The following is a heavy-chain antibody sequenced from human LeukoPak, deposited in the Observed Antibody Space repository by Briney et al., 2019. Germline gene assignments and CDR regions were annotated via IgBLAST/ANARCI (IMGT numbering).Heavy chain of an antibody. CDR3: ATGLCGSTSCYADY. D-gene: IGHD2-2*01. CDR1: GYTFTSYD. Sequence: ASVKVSCKASGYTFTSYDINWVRQATGQGLEWMGWMNPNSGNTGYAQKFQGRVTITRNTSISTAYMELSSLRSEDTAVYYCATGLCGSTSCYADYWGQGTLHTVSS. CDR2: MNPNSGNT. V-gene: IGHV1-8*03. J-gene: IGHJ4*02.